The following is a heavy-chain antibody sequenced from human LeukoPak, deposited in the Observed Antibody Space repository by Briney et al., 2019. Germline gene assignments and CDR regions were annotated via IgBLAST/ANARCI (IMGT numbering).Heavy chain of an antibody. D-gene: IGHD2-2*01. Sequence: GGSLRLSCAASGFTFSSYSMNWVRQAPGKGLEWVSSISSSSSYIYYADSVKGRFTISRDNAKNSLYLQMNSLRAEDTAVYYCARGRIVVVPAATEFDYWGQGTLVTVSS. J-gene: IGHJ4*02. CDR2: ISSSSSYI. V-gene: IGHV3-21*01. CDR3: ARGRIVVVPAATEFDY. CDR1: GFTFSSYS.